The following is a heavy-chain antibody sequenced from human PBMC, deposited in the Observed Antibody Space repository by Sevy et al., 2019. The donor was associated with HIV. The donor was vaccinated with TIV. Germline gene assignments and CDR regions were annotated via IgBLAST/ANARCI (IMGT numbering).Heavy chain of an antibody. J-gene: IGHJ6*02. CDR1: GFTFSSYW. Sequence: GGSLRLSCAASGFTFSSYWMSWVRQAPGKGLEWVANIKKDGSEKYYVDSVKRRFTISRDNAKNSLYLQMNSLRAEDTAVYYCARDCSSTSCLWGMDVWGQGTTVTVSS. CDR2: IKKDGSEK. CDR3: ARDCSSTSCLWGMDV. V-gene: IGHV3-7*03. D-gene: IGHD2-2*01.